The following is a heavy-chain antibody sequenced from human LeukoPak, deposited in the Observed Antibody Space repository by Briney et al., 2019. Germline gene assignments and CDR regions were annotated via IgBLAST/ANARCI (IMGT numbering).Heavy chain of an antibody. V-gene: IGHV3-33*06. CDR1: GFTFSSYG. CDR3: AKEKDLDYYYYMDV. CDR2: IWYDGSNK. J-gene: IGHJ6*03. Sequence: GGSLRLSCAASGFTFSSYGMHWVRQAPGKELEWVAVIWYDGSNKYYADSVKGRFTISRDNSKNTLYLQMNSLRAEDTAVYYCAKEKDLDYYYYMDVWGKGTTVTVSS.